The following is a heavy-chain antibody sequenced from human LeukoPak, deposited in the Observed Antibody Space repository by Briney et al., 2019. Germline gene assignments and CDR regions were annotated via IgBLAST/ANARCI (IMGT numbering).Heavy chain of an antibody. CDR3: ARGLIQKMAHYYYYYMDV. V-gene: IGHV1-18*01. D-gene: IGHD2-8*01. CDR1: GYTFTSYG. Sequence: GASVKVSCKASGYTFTSYGISWVRQAPGQGLEWMGWISAYNGNTNYAQKLQGRVTMTTDTSTSTAYMELRSLRSDDTAVYYCARGLIQKMAHYYYYYMDVWGKGTTVTVSS. J-gene: IGHJ6*03. CDR2: ISAYNGNT.